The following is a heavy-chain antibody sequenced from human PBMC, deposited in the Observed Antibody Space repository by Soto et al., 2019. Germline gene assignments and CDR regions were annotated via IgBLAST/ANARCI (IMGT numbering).Heavy chain of an antibody. CDR1: GGTFSSYA. CDR3: ARGGGGLSPNPRAEGNWFDP. J-gene: IGHJ5*02. Sequence: QVQLVQSGAEVKKPGSSVKVSCKASGGTFSSYAISWVRQAPGQGLEWMGGIIPIFGTANYAQKFQGRVTITADEATSTAYMELSSRRSEDTAVYYGARGGGGLSPNPRAEGNWFDPWGQGTLVTVSS. V-gene: IGHV1-69*01. CDR2: IIPIFGTA. D-gene: IGHD3-16*01.